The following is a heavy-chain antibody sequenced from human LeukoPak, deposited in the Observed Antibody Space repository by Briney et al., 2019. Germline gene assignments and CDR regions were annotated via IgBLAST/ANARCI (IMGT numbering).Heavy chain of an antibody. Sequence: SSETLSLTCAVYGGSFSGYYWSWIRQPPGKGLEWIGEINHSGSTNYNPSLKSRVTISVDTSKNQFSLKLSSVTAADTAVYYCAREGSSSLISPWFDYWGQGTLVTVSS. D-gene: IGHD6-13*01. J-gene: IGHJ4*02. CDR3: AREGSSSLISPWFDY. CDR2: INHSGST. V-gene: IGHV4-34*01. CDR1: GGSFSGYY.